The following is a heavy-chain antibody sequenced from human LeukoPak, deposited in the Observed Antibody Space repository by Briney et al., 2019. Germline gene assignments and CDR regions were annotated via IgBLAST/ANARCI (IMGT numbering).Heavy chain of an antibody. CDR3: ARGRPSGYSSSWRVAYFDY. CDR2: MSYSGRT. V-gene: IGHV4-39*07. D-gene: IGHD6-13*01. J-gene: IGHJ4*02. Sequence: PSETLSLTCTVSGGSISISNYYWGWIRQPPGKGLEWIGSMSYSGRTYYNPSLKTRVTVSLDTSKNQFSLKLSSVTAADTAVYYCARGRPSGYSSSWRVAYFDYWGQGTLVTVSS. CDR1: GGSISISNYY.